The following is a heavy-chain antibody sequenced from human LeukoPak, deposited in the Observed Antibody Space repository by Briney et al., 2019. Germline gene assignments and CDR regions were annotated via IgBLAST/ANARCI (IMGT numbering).Heavy chain of an antibody. V-gene: IGHV3-74*01. CDR2: INSDGSTT. D-gene: IGHD6-13*01. CDR1: GFTFSSYW. CDR3: ARYISGAGDY. Sequence: GGSLRLSCAASGFTFSSYWMYWVRQAPGKGLVWVSRINSDGSTTSYADSVKGRFTISRDNAKNTLYLQTNSLRAEDTAVYYCARYISGAGDYWGQGTLVAVSS. J-gene: IGHJ4*02.